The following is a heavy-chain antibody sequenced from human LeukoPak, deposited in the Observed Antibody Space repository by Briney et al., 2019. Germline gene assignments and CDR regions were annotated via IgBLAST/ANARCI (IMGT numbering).Heavy chain of an antibody. D-gene: IGHD6-19*01. CDR3: ARALYSSGYFDY. Sequence: ASVKVSCKASGYTFTGYYMHWVRQAPGQGLEWMGIINPSGGSTSYAQKFQGRVTMTRDMSTSTVYMELSSLRSEDTAVYYCARALYSSGYFDYWGQGTLVTVSS. V-gene: IGHV1-46*01. CDR2: INPSGGST. CDR1: GYTFTGYY. J-gene: IGHJ4*02.